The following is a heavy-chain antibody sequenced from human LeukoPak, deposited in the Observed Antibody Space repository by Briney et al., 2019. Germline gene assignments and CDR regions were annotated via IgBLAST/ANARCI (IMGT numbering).Heavy chain of an antibody. J-gene: IGHJ4*02. V-gene: IGHV3-23*01. CDR1: GFTFSNYA. Sequence: GGSLGLSCAASGFTFSNYAMNWVRQAPGKGLEWVSIISGSVVATYYADSVKGRFTISRDNSKNTLYLQMNSLRAEDTAVYYCAKGTTIFLRYFDYWGQGTLVTVSS. D-gene: IGHD2/OR15-2a*01. CDR2: ISGSVVAT. CDR3: AKGTTIFLRYFDY.